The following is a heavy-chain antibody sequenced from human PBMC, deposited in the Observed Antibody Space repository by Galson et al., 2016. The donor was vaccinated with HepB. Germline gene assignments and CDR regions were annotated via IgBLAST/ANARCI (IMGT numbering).Heavy chain of an antibody. J-gene: IGHJ3*02. CDR1: GFIFSSYS. V-gene: IGHV3-30-3*01. D-gene: IGHD3-10*01. Sequence: SLRLSCAASGFIFSSYSMQWVRQAPGKGLEWMAVTAYDGGNKHYADSVKGRFTISRDNSKNMVYLQMNGLRVDDTAVYYCVRGRFGDLDAFDIWGQGTVVTVSS. CDR3: VRGRFGDLDAFDI. CDR2: TAYDGGNK.